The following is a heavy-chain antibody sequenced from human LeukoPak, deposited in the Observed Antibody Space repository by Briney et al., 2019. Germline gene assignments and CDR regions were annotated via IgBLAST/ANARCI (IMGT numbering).Heavy chain of an antibody. CDR1: GGSISSSSYY. D-gene: IGHD3-9*01. CDR3: ARDVRYFDWLTSPDDAFDI. CDR2: IYYSGST. V-gene: IGHV4-61*01. Sequence: SETLSLTCTVSGGSISSSSYYWSWIRQPPGKGLEWIGYIYYSGSTNYNPSLKSRVTISVDTSKNQFSLKLSSVTAADTAVYYCARDVRYFDWLTSPDDAFDIWXXXXMVTVSS. J-gene: IGHJ3*02.